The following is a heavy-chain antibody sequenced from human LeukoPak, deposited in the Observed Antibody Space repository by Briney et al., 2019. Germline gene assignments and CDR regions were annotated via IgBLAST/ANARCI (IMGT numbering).Heavy chain of an antibody. J-gene: IGHJ4*02. V-gene: IGHV1-69*04. Sequence: ASVKVSCKASGGTFSSYAISWVRQVPGQGLEWMGRIIPILGIANYAQKFQGRVTITADKSTSTAYMELSSLRSEDTAVYYCARDSYYGDYGHFDYWGQGTLVTVSS. CDR2: IIPILGIA. CDR3: ARDSYYGDYGHFDY. CDR1: GGTFSSYA. D-gene: IGHD4-17*01.